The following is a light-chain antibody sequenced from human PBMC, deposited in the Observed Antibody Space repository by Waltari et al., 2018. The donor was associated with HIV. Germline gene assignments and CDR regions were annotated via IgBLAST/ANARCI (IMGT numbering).Light chain of an antibody. Sequence: ERVMTQSPVTLSVSPGERATLSCRASQTVNHYIAWYQQKPGQAPRLLIYDASTRATGIPARFSGSWSWTEFTLTISSLQSEDFAVYYCQHYNNWPLAFGQGTKVEIK. V-gene: IGKV3-15*01. CDR2: DAS. J-gene: IGKJ1*01. CDR3: QHYNNWPLA. CDR1: QTVNHY.